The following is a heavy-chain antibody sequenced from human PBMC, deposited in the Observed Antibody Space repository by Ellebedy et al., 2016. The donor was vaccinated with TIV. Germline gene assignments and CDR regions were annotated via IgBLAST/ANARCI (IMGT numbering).Heavy chain of an antibody. CDR2: IYFSGRS. V-gene: IGHV4-39*01. D-gene: IGHD1-20*01. CDR1: GGSISSSSYY. J-gene: IGHJ4*02. Sequence: MPGGSLRLSCTVSGGSISSSSYYLGWIRQPPGKGLEWSGGIYFSGRSSYNPSLKSRVTISVDTSKNQFSLKLSSVTAADTAVYYCAGPPITGTYYFDSWGQGTLVTVSS. CDR3: AGPPITGTYYFDS.